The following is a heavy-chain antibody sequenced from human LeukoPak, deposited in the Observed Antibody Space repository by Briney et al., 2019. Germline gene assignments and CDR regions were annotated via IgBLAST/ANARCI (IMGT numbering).Heavy chain of an antibody. D-gene: IGHD3-3*01. CDR2: VYYSGSS. Sequence: SQTLSLTCTVSGSSVSSDEYYWSWVRQHPGKGLEWIGYVYYSGSSYYIPSLESRVTMSVEVSKNQFSLELRSVTAADTAVYYCARVKVLRFLEWFLDFWCQGALVTVSS. V-gene: IGHV4-31*03. J-gene: IGHJ4*02. CDR1: GSSVSSDEYY. CDR3: ARVKVLRFLEWFLDF.